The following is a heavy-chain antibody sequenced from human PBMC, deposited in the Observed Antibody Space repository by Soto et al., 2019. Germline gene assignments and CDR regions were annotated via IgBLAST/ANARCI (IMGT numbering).Heavy chain of an antibody. CDR2: IYHSGST. Sequence: KTSETLSLTCAVSGGSISSGGYSWSWIRQPPGKGLEWIGYIYHSGSTYYNPSLKSRVTISVDRSKNQFSLKLSSVTAADTAVYYCARVRSSGWDSNWFDPWGQGTLVTVSS. D-gene: IGHD6-19*01. V-gene: IGHV4-30-2*01. J-gene: IGHJ5*02. CDR3: ARVRSSGWDSNWFDP. CDR1: GGSISSGGYS.